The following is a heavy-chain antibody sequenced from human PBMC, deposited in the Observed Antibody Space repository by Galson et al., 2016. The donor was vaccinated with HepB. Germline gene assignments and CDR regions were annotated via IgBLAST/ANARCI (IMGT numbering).Heavy chain of an antibody. CDR3: AKDLGFLEWLFFDSYYYYGMDV. J-gene: IGHJ6*02. D-gene: IGHD3-3*01. CDR2: ISGSGGST. CDR1: GFTFSSYA. Sequence: SLRLSCAASGFTFSSYAMSWVRQAPGKGLEWVSAISGSGGSTYYADSVKDRFTISRDNSKNTLYLQINSLRAEDTAVYYCAKDLGFLEWLFFDSYYYYGMDVWGQGTTVTVSS. V-gene: IGHV3-23*01.